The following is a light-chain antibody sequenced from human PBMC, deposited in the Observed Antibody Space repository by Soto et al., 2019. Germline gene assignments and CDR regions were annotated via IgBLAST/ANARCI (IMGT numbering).Light chain of an antibody. J-gene: IGKJ2*01. CDR3: QHYGSSPPYT. V-gene: IGKV3-20*01. CDR1: QSVSSSY. CDR2: GAS. Sequence: EIVLTQSPGTLSLSPGETATLSCRASQSVSSSYLAWFQQKPGQSPRLLIYGASSRAPGIPDRFRGSGSGTDFTLTISRLEPEDFAVYYCQHYGSSPPYTFGQGTKLEIK.